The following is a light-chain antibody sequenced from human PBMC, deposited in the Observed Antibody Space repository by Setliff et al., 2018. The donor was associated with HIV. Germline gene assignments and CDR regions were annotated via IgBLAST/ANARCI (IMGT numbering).Light chain of an antibody. J-gene: IGLJ1*01. V-gene: IGLV1-40*01. CDR1: SSNIGAGYD. CDR2: GNT. CDR3: SSSRSSTIEV. Sequence: SVLTQPPSVSGAPGQRVTISRTGSSSNIGAGYDVYWFQQVPGTAPKLLIYGNTNRPSGVSDRFSGSKSGNTASLTISGLQAEDEADYYCSSSRSSTIEVFGTGTKVTVL.